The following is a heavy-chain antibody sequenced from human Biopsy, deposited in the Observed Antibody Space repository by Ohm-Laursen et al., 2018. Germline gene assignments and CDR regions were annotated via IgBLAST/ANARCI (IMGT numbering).Heavy chain of an antibody. CDR3: ARLYRLDDYWNDDPPDAFDV. V-gene: IGHV4-39*07. CDR2: IFYRGST. CDR1: GGSISNNNYY. J-gene: IGHJ3*01. D-gene: IGHD3-3*01. Sequence: GTLSLTCTVSGGSISNNNYYWGRIRQPPGKGLEWIGSIFYRGSTHYKPSLKSRVNISVDTSKNQFSLKLNSVTAADTAVFFCARLYRLDDYWNDDPPDAFDVWGQGTRVTVSS.